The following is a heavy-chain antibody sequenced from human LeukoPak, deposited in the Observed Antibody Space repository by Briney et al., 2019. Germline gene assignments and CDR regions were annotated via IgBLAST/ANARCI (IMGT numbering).Heavy chain of an antibody. CDR1: GASMTSHY. J-gene: IGHJ5*02. CDR3: ARGGFWFDP. CDR2: INYSGDT. V-gene: IGHV4-59*11. Sequence: SETLSLTCTVSGASMTSHYWTWIRQPPGKGLEWIAYINYSGDTNYSPSLNNRVTISIDTSKNQFSLRLTSVTAADTAVYYCARGGFWFDPWGQGTLVTISS.